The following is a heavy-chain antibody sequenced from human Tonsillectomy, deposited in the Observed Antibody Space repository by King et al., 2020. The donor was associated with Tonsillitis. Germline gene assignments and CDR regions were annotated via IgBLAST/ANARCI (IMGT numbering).Heavy chain of an antibody. CDR3: TRFVCAFYYGDCTFFDY. CDR2: ISAYNGNT. J-gene: IGHJ4*02. V-gene: IGHV1-18*01. D-gene: IGHD4-17*01. CDR1: GYTFTSYG. Sequence: VQLVQSGAEVKKPGASVKVSFKASGYTFTSYGISWVRQDPGQGLEWMGWISAYNGNTNDAQKLQGRVTMTTDTSTSTAYMELRSLRSDDTAVYYGTRFVCAFYYGDCTFFDYWGQGTLVTVSS.